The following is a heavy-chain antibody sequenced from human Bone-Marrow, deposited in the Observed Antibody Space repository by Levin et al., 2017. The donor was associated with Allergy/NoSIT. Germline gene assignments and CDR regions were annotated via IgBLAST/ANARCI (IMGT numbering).Heavy chain of an antibody. CDR3: AKAHIVVIPAAIRSFDY. Sequence: SCAASGFSFSSYAMSWVRQAPGKGLEWVSAISGGGGSTYYADAGKGRFTISRENSKNTLYPQMNSLRVEDTDLYYCAKAHIVVIPAAIRSFDYWGQGTLVTVSS. CDR2: ISGGGGST. D-gene: IGHD2-2*01. V-gene: IGHV3-23*01. J-gene: IGHJ4*02. CDR1: GFSFSSYA.